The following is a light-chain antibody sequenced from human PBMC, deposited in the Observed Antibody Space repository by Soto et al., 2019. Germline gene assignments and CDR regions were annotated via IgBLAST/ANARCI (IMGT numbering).Light chain of an antibody. CDR3: HQYDSWT. Sequence: EVVMTQSPVTLSVSPGERAALSCRASQSVGSNVAWYQQKPGQAPRLLIYGAFNRATGIPARFSGSGSGTEFTLTISSLQSEDFAVYYCHQYDSWTFGQGTKVEIK. J-gene: IGKJ1*01. CDR1: QSVGSN. V-gene: IGKV3-15*01. CDR2: GAF.